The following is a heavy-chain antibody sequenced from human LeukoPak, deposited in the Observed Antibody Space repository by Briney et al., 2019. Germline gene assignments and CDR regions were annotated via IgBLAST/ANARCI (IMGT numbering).Heavy chain of an antibody. J-gene: IGHJ4*02. CDR1: GYSISSGYY. D-gene: IGHD4-17*01. CDR3: ARAGYGDSDFDY. CDR2: IYHSGST. V-gene: IGHV4-38-2*02. Sequence: SETLSLTCTVSGYSISSGYYWGWIRQPPGKGLEWIGSIYHSGSTHYNPSLKSRVTISVDTSKNQFSLKLSSVTAADTAVYYCARAGYGDSDFDYWGQGTLVTVSS.